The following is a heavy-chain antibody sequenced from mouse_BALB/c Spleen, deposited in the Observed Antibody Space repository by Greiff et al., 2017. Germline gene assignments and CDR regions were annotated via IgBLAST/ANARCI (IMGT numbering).Heavy chain of an antibody. V-gene: IGHV1-14*01. Sequence: VQLQQSGPELVKPGASVKMSCKASGYTFTSYVMHWVKQKPGQGLEWIGYINPYNDGTKYNEKFKGKATLTSDKSSSTAYMELSSLTSEDSAVYYCARGEWYSYWYFDVWGAGTTVTVSS. J-gene: IGHJ1*01. CDR1: GYTFTSYV. D-gene: IGHD2-1*01. CDR2: INPYNDGT. CDR3: ARGEWYSYWYFDV.